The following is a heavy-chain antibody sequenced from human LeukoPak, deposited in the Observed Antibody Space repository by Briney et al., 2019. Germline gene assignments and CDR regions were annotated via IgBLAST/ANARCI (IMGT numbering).Heavy chain of an antibody. CDR2: ISSSSSYI. Sequence: PGGSLRLSCAASGFTFSSYSMNWVRQAPGKGLEWVSSISSSSSYIYYADSVKGRFTISRDNVKNSLYLQMNSLRAADTAVYYCAPPPYYYEANGYSVAWGQGTLVTVSS. V-gene: IGHV3-21*01. CDR1: GFTFSSYS. CDR3: APPPYYYEANGYSVA. D-gene: IGHD3-22*01. J-gene: IGHJ5*02.